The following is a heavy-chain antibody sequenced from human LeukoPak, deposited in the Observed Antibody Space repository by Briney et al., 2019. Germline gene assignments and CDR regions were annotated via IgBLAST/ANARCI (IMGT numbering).Heavy chain of an antibody. Sequence: NPSETLSLTCTVSGGSISNYFWSWIRQPAGKGLEWIGYIYYSGSTNYNPSLKSRVTISVDTSKNQFSLKLSSVTAADTAVYYCARVEEGYGSGRRENYYYYYMDVWGKGTTVTISS. CDR1: GGSISNYF. CDR2: IYYSGST. CDR3: ARVEEGYGSGRRENYYYYYMDV. D-gene: IGHD3-10*01. J-gene: IGHJ6*03. V-gene: IGHV4-59*01.